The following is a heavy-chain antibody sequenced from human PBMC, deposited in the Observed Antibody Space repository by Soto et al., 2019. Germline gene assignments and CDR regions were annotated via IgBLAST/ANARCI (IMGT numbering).Heavy chain of an antibody. Sequence: PGESLKISCKVTGYSVATYLIGWVRPMPGKGLEWMGIIYPGDSDTRYSPSFQGQVTISADKAISTAYLQWSSLKASDTAMFYCASRPDDFGENDHAFDICGQGTMVTVSS. CDR3: ASRPDDFGENDHAFDI. V-gene: IGHV5-51*01. D-gene: IGHD3-3*01. CDR1: GYSVATYL. J-gene: IGHJ3*02. CDR2: IYPGDSDT.